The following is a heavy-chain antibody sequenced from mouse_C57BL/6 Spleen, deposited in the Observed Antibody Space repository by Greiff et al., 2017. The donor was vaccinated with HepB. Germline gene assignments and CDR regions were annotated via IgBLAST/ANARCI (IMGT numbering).Heavy chain of an antibody. J-gene: IGHJ4*01. Sequence: VQLQESGPGLVAPSQSLSITCTVSGFSLTSYGVDWVRQSPGKGLEWLGVIWGVGSTNYNSALKSRLSISKDNSKSQVFLKMNSLQTDDTAMYYGARHYEGGLADYWGQGTSVTVSS. V-gene: IGHV2-6*01. CDR3: ARHYEGGLADY. D-gene: IGHD2-4*01. CDR2: IWGVGST. CDR1: GFSLTSYG.